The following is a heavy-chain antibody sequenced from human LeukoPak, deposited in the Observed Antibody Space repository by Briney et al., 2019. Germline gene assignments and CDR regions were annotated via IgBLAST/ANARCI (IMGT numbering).Heavy chain of an antibody. CDR3: ARGDYGDDSPFDY. Sequence: SQTLSVTCTVSGGSISSGGYYWSWIRQHPGKGLEWIGYIYYSGSTYYNPSLKSRVTISVDTSKNQFSLKLSSVTAADTAVYYCARGDYGDDSPFDYWGQGTLVTVSS. D-gene: IGHD4-17*01. CDR2: IYYSGST. V-gene: IGHV4-31*03. CDR1: GGSISSGGYY. J-gene: IGHJ4*02.